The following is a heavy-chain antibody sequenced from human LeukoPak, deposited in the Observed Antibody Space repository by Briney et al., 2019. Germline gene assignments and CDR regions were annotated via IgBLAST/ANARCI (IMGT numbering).Heavy chain of an antibody. D-gene: IGHD6-13*01. CDR3: ARGYSSSWYFNWFDP. CDR1: GGSISSYY. J-gene: IGHJ5*02. Sequence: PSETLSLTCTVSGGSISSYYWSWIRQPAGKGLEWIGRMYISGSTNYNPSLKSRVTMSVDTSKNQFSLKLSSVTAADTAVYYCARGYSSSWYFNWFDPWGQGTLVTVSS. V-gene: IGHV4-4*07. CDR2: MYISGST.